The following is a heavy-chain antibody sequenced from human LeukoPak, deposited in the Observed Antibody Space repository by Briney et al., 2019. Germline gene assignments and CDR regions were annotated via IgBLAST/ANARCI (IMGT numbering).Heavy chain of an antibody. CDR3: ARRATYYDYVWGSYRPPRGYYFDY. CDR1: GGSISSSSYY. CDR2: INHSGST. Sequence: SETLSLTCTVSGGSISSSSYYWGWIRQPPGKGLEWIGEINHSGSTNYNPSLKSRVTISVDTSKNQFSLKLSSVTAADTAVYYCARRATYYDYVWGSYRPPRGYYFDYWGQGTLVTVSS. J-gene: IGHJ4*02. D-gene: IGHD3-16*02. V-gene: IGHV4-39*07.